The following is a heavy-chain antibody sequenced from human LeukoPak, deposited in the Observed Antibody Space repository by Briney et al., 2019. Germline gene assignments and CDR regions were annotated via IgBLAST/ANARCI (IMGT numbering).Heavy chain of an antibody. Sequence: PRRSLRLSWAASGFTFSSYSMNWVRQAPGKGLEWDSYISSSVSTIYYADSVKGRFTISTDNAKNALYLQMNSLRAENTAVYYCAGVVDGFAFDIWGQGTMVTVSS. J-gene: IGHJ3*02. CDR2: ISSSVSTI. D-gene: IGHD5-24*01. CDR1: GFTFSSYS. CDR3: AGVVDGFAFDI. V-gene: IGHV3-48*04.